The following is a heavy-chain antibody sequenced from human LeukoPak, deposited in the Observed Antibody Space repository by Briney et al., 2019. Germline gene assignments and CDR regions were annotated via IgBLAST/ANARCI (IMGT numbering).Heavy chain of an antibody. CDR3: ARVPPGWSGFLGYFDY. V-gene: IGHV4-59*12. D-gene: IGHD3-3*01. CDR2: IYYSGST. CDR1: GGSINTYY. J-gene: IGHJ4*02. Sequence: SETLSLTCTVSGGSINTYYWSWVRQPPGKGLEWIGYIYYSGSTNYNPSLKSRVTISVDRSKNQFSLKLSSVTAADTAVYYCARVPPGWSGFLGYFDYWGQGTLVTVSS.